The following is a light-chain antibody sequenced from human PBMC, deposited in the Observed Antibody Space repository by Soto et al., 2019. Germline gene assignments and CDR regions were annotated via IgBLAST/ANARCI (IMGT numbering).Light chain of an antibody. CDR2: DTS. CDR1: HDIGTY. J-gene: IGKJ4*01. Sequence: DVQMTQSPSSLSASVGDRVTITCQASHDIGTYLNWYQHKPGKAPKLLIFDTSHLATGVPARVSEGGSDTYFTFTITNLQPEDFAVYYCQQFDSVPLTFGGGTHVEI. CDR3: QQFDSVPLT. V-gene: IGKV1-33*01.